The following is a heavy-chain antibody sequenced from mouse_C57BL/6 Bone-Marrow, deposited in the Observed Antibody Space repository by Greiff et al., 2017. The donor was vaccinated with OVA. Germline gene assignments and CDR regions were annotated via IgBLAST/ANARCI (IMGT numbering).Heavy chain of an antibody. V-gene: IGHV1-15*01. CDR1: GYTFTDYE. D-gene: IGHD2-5*01. Sequence: VQVQQSGAELVRPGASVTLSCKASGYTFTDYEMYWVKQTPVHGLEWIGAIDPETGGTAYNQKFKGKAILTADKSSSTAYMELRSLTSEDSAVYYCTRSYSTYGDFDYCGRGNALTVSS. CDR2: IDPETGGT. J-gene: IGHJ2*01. CDR3: TRSYSTYGDFDY.